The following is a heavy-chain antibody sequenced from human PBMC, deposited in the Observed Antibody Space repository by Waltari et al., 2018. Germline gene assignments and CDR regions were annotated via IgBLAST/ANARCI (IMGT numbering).Heavy chain of an antibody. J-gene: IGHJ5*02. Sequence: QVQLQQWGAGLLKPSETLSLTCAVYGGSFSGYYWSWIRKPPGKGAAWIGEINHSGSTNYNPSLKSRVTISVDTSKNQFSLKLSSVTAADTAVYYCAGRITSGYVWWFDPWGQGTLVTVSS. D-gene: IGHD5-12*01. CDR3: AGRITSGYVWWFDP. CDR1: GGSFSGYY. V-gene: IGHV4-34*01. CDR2: INHSGST.